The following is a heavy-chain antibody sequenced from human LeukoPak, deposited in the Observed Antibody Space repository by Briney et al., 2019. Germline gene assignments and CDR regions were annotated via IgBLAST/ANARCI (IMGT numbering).Heavy chain of an antibody. Sequence: ASVKVSCKASGGTFSSYAISWVRQAPGQGLEWMGGFDPEDGETIYAQKFQGRVTMTEDTSTDTAYMELSSLRSEDTAVYYCATLPYCSSTSCYWGQGTLVTVSS. D-gene: IGHD2-2*01. V-gene: IGHV1-24*01. CDR1: GGTFSSYA. CDR3: ATLPYCSSTSCY. J-gene: IGHJ4*02. CDR2: FDPEDGET.